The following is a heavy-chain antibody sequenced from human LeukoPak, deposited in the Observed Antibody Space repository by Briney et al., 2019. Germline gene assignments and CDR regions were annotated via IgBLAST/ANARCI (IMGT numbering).Heavy chain of an antibody. J-gene: IGHJ4*02. CDR1: GFTFSSYA. CDR3: SKDRAGYSGARGFDY. CDR2: IRDSGDIT. D-gene: IGHD5-12*01. V-gene: IGHV3-23*01. Sequence: PGGSLRLSCPASGFTFSSYAMSWVRQAPGKGLEWVSRIRDSGDITYYADSVKGRFTISRDNSKNTLYLQMNSLRAEDTAVYYCSKDRAGYSGARGFDYWGQGTLVTVSS.